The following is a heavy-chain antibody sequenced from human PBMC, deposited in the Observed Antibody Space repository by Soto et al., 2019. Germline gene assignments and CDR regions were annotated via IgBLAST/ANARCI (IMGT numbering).Heavy chain of an antibody. J-gene: IGHJ6*03. V-gene: IGHV3-74*01. D-gene: IGHD3-10*01. CDR1: GFTFSSYW. Sequence: EVQLVESGGGLVQRGGSLRLSCAASGFTFSSYWMHWVRQAPGKGLVWVSRINSDGSSTSYADSVKGRFTISRDNAKNTLYLQMNSLRAEDTAVYYCARGPLWFGELLSIDYYYYYMDVWGKGTTVTVSS. CDR2: INSDGSST. CDR3: ARGPLWFGELLSIDYYYYYMDV.